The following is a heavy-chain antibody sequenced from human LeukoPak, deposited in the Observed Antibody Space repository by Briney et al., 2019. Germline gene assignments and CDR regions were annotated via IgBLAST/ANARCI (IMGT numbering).Heavy chain of an antibody. CDR2: IYSGGYT. CDR3: ARGTVFRAFDL. J-gene: IGHJ3*01. D-gene: IGHD4-17*01. Sequence: QAGGSLRLSCAASGFNVSSNYMSWVRQAPGKGLEWVSVIYSGGYTYYADSVKGRFTIARHDSKNTVNLQMNSLRAEDPAVYFCARGTVFRAFDLWGQGTMVTVSS. CDR1: GFNVSSNY. V-gene: IGHV3-53*04.